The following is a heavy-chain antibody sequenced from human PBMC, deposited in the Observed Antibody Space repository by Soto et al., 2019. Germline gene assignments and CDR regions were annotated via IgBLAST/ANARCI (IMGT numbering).Heavy chain of an antibody. V-gene: IGHV4-59*01. J-gene: IGHJ5*02. D-gene: IGHD2-2*01. CDR3: ARARGGYCSSTRCPGVDWFDP. CDR1: GGSISSYY. Sequence: SETLSLTCTVSGGSISSYYWSWIRQPPGKGLEWIGYIYYSGSTNYNPSLKSRVTISVDTSKNQFSLKLSSVTAADTAVYYCARARGGYCSSTRCPGVDWFDPWGQGNLVTVSS. CDR2: IYYSGST.